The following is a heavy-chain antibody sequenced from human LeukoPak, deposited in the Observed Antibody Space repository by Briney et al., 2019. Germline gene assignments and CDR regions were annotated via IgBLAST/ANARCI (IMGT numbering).Heavy chain of an antibody. CDR3: AKERDYYDTSGYYNGGFDP. J-gene: IGHJ5*02. CDR1: GFTFSSYA. V-gene: IGHV3-23*01. D-gene: IGHD3-22*01. CDR2: ISGSGGST. Sequence: RGGSLRLSCEASGFTFSSYAMSWVRQAPGKGLEWVSAISGSGGSTYYADSVKGRFTISRDNSKNTLYLQMNSLRAEDSAVYYCAKERDYYDTSGYYNGGFDPWGQGTLVTVSS.